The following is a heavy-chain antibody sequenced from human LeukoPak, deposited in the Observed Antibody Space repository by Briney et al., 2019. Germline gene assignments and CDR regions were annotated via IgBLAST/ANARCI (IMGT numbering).Heavy chain of an antibody. D-gene: IGHD5-18*01. CDR2: ISYDGSNK. CDR3: ARDLSGYSYGYEGYFDY. J-gene: IGHJ4*02. Sequence: GGSLKLSCAASGFTFSSYAMHWVRQAPGKGLEWVAVISYDGSNKYYADSVKGRFTISRDNSKNTLYLQMNSPRAEDTAVYYCARDLSGYSYGYEGYFDYWGQGTLVTVSS. CDR1: GFTFSSYA. V-gene: IGHV3-30-3*01.